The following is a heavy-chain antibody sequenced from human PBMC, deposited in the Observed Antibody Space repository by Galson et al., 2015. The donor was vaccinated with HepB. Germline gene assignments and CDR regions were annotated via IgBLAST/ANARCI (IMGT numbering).Heavy chain of an antibody. J-gene: IGHJ3*02. CDR2: ISSSSSTI. D-gene: IGHD6-6*01. CDR3: ARDFPIAARPRAFDI. Sequence: SLRLSCAASGFTFSSYSMNWVRQAPGKGLEWVSYISSSSSTIYYADSVKGRFTISRDNAKNSLYLQMNSLRAEDTAVYYCARDFPIAARPRAFDIWGQGTMVTVSS. V-gene: IGHV3-48*01. CDR1: GFTFSSYS.